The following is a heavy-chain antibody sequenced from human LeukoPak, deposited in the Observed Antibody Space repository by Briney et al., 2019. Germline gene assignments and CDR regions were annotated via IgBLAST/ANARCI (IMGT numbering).Heavy chain of an antibody. CDR2: IIPIFGTT. CDR1: GGTFSNYG. CDR3: ARDNDSRDPPHFDY. J-gene: IGHJ4*02. Sequence: SVKVSCKASGGTFSNYGINWVRQAPGQGLEWMGGIIPIFGTTNYAQKLQGRVTISADEFTSTAYMELSSLRSEDTAVYYCARDNDSRDPPHFDYWGQGTLVTVSS. D-gene: IGHD3-16*01. V-gene: IGHV1-69*13.